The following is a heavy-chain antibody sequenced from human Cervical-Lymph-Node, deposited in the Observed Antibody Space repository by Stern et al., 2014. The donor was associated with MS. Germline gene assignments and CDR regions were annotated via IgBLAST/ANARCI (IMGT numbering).Heavy chain of an antibody. CDR3: AKVGITFGGDLIDY. V-gene: IGHV3-30*18. J-gene: IGHJ4*02. CDR2: ISYDGSNK. D-gene: IGHD3-16*01. Sequence: VQLVESGGGVVQPGRSLRLSCAASGFTFRSYGMHWVRQAPGKGLESVAVISYDGSNKYYADSVKGRFTISRDNSKNTLYLQMNSLRAEDTAVYYCAKVGITFGGDLIDYWGQGTLVTVSS. CDR1: GFTFRSYG.